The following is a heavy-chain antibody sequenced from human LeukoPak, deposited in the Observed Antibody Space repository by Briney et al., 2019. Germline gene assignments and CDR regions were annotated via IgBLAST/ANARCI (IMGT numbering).Heavy chain of an antibody. J-gene: IGHJ4*02. V-gene: IGHV3-30*18. CDR1: GFTFSNYG. CDR3: AKENQQQLTLDY. CDR2: ISYDGSNE. Sequence: GGSLRLSCAASGFTFSNYGMHWVRQAPGKGLEWVAVISYDGSNEYYADSVKGRFTIFRDNSNNMLYLQMNSLRAEDTGVFYCAKENQQQLTLDYWGQGTLVTVSS. D-gene: IGHD6-13*01.